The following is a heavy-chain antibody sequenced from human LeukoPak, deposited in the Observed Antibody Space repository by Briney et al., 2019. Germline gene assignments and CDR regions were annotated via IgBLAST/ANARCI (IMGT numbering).Heavy chain of an antibody. CDR1: GYSISSGYY. V-gene: IGHV4-38-2*02. CDR2: IYHSGST. CDR3: ARTNYALFDP. D-gene: IGHD1-7*01. J-gene: IGHJ5*02. Sequence: SETLSLTCTVSGYSISSGYYWGWIRQPPGKGLEWIGSIYHSGSTYYNPSLKSRVTISVDTSKNQISLKLSSVTAADTAVYYCARTNYALFDPWGQGTLVTVSS.